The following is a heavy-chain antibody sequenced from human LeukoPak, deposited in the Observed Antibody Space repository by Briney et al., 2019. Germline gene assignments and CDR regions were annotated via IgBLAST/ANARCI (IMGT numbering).Heavy chain of an antibody. Sequence: SETLSLTCTVSVGSISSYYWSWIRHPPRKGLECIWYIYYSVSTNYNPSLKSRVTTSVDTSKNQFSLKLSSVTAADTAVYYCARDRYYYGSGRPPYYYGMDVWGQGTTVTVSS. V-gene: IGHV4-59*01. CDR2: IYYSVST. CDR1: VGSISSYY. D-gene: IGHD3-10*01. CDR3: ARDRYYYGSGRPPYYYGMDV. J-gene: IGHJ6*02.